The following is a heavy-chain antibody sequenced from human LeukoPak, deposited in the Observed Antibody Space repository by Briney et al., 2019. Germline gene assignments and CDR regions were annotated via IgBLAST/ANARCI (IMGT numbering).Heavy chain of an antibody. CDR1: GGTFSSYA. CDR2: MNPNSGNT. J-gene: IGHJ6*02. D-gene: IGHD5-12*01. CDR3: ARDPHVDIVATITEEYYGMDV. Sequence: GASVKVSCKASGGTFSSYAINWVRQATGQGLEWMGWMNPNSGNTGYAQKFQGRVTMTRNTSISTAYMELSSLRSEDTAVYYCARDPHVDIVATITEEYYGMDVWGQGTTVTVSS. V-gene: IGHV1-8*02.